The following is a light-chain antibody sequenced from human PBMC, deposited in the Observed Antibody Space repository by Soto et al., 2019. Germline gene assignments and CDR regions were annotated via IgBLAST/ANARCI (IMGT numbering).Light chain of an antibody. CDR2: DVS. V-gene: IGLV2-14*03. J-gene: IGLJ1*01. CDR3: SSYAANNIHYV. CDR1: SSDVGAYNY. Sequence: QSALTQPASVSGSPGQSITISCTGTSSDVGAYNYVSWYQHLPGKAPQLLLYDVSDRPSGVSDRFSASKSGNTASLTISGLQAEDEADYYGSSYAANNIHYVFGTGTKLTVL.